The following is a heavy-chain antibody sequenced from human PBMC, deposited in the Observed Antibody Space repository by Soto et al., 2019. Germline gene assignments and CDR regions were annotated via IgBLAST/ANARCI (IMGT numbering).Heavy chain of an antibody. CDR2: VNPNNGDT. V-gene: IGHV1-8*01. CDR3: AKVSRQGCAINFDY. Sequence: QVQLVQSGAELKKPGASVKVSCKASGYTFSNYDMNWVRQATGQGPEWIGWVNPNNGDTGYAQKFQGRVNLTTDSSTTTVSMKLSSLSSETTDIYYSAKVSRQGCAINFDYWGQGTLITVPP. CDR1: GYTFSNYD. J-gene: IGHJ4*02.